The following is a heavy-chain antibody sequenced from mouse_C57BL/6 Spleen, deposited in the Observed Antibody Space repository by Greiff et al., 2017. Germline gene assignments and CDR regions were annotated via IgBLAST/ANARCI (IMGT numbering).Heavy chain of an antibody. CDR1: GYTFTDYE. V-gene: IGHV1-15*01. D-gene: IGHD4-1*01. CDR2: IDPETGGT. Sequence: QVQLKQSGAELVRPGASVTLSCKASGYTFTDYEMHWVKQTPVHGLEWIGAIDPETGGTAYNQKFTGKAILTADKSSSTAYMQLRSLTSEDSAVYYCTRNWAPYFDYWGQGTTLTDSS. J-gene: IGHJ2*01. CDR3: TRNWAPYFDY.